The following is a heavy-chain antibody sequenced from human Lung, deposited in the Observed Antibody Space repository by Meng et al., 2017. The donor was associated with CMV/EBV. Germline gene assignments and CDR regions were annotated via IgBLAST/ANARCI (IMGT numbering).Heavy chain of an antibody. V-gene: IGHV3-15*01. D-gene: IGHD3-10*01. CDR3: TTDTSGGYSYDI. CDR2: IKSDTDGGTT. CDR1: GFTFSDAW. J-gene: IGHJ3*02. Sequence: ESLKISCAASGFTFSDAWMTWVRQPPGKGLEWLGRIKSDTDGGTTDYAAPLKGRFTISRDDSKNTLFLQMNSLKTEDTAMYYCTTDTSGGYSYDIWGQGTLVPFSS.